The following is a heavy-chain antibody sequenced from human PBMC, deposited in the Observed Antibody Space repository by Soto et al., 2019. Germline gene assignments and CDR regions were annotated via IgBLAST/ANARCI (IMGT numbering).Heavy chain of an antibody. Sequence: QVQLQESGPGLVKPSETLSLTCTVSGGSPSSVYWGWFRQPPGKGLEWIGYIHDSGHTNYNPSPKSRVTMSLDTSKNQFSLNLSAVTAADSALYDCTGEGGWLTDYWGQGTVVTVSS. CDR1: GGSPSSVY. D-gene: IGHD5-12*01. CDR2: IHDSGHT. J-gene: IGHJ4*02. V-gene: IGHV4-59*01. CDR3: TGEGGWLTDY.